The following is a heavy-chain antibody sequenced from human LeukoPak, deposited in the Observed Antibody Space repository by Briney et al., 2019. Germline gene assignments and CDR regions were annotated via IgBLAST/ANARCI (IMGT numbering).Heavy chain of an antibody. CDR1: GFTFSNYN. CDR2: ISSSGSTI. D-gene: IGHD3-10*02. V-gene: IGHV3-48*04. CDR3: AELGITMIGGV. J-gene: IGHJ6*04. Sequence: GGSLRLSCAASGFTFSNYNMNWVRQAPGKGLEWVSYISSSGSTIYYTDSVKGRFTISRDNAKNSLYLQMNSLRAEDTAVYYCAELGITMIGGVWGKGTTVTISS.